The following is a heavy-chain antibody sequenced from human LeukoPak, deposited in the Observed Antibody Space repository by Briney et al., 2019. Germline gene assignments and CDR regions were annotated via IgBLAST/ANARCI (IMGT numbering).Heavy chain of an antibody. V-gene: IGHV3-74*01. CDR2: INSDGSWA. Sequence: GGSLRLSCAASGNYWMHWVRQAPGKGLVWVSHINSDGSWASYADSVKGRFTISRDNAKNSLYLQMNSLRAEDTAVYYCSGSGRRDAFDIWGQGTMVAVSS. CDR3: SGSGRRDAFDI. D-gene: IGHD6-25*01. CDR1: GNYW. J-gene: IGHJ3*02.